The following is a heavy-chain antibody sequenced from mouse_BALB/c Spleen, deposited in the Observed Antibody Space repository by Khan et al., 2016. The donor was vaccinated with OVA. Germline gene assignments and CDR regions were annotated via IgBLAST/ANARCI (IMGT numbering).Heavy chain of an antibody. CDR3: DRAYYGNYREAMDY. CDR1: GFSLTGYG. CDR2: IWGDGST. Sequence: QVQLQQSGPGLVAPSQSLSITCTVSGFSLTGYGVNWVRQPPGKGLEWLGMIWGDGSTDYNSALKSRLNLTKDNSKSQVFLKMNSLQTDDTARYXCDRAYYGNYREAMDYWGQGTSVTVSS. V-gene: IGHV2-6-7*01. D-gene: IGHD2-10*01. J-gene: IGHJ4*01.